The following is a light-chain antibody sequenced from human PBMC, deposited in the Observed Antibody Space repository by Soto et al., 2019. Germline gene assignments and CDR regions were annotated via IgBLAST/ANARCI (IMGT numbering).Light chain of an antibody. J-gene: IGKJ5*01. Sequence: EIVMTQSQATLSLSPGEGATLPCRASQSLSSSLAWYQKKPGQAPRLLIYGASTRANGIPARFSGSGSGTEFTLTISNLQSEDLAVYDGQQYKNWPPITFGQGTRLEIK. CDR3: QQYKNWPPIT. CDR1: QSLSSS. V-gene: IGKV3-15*01. CDR2: GAS.